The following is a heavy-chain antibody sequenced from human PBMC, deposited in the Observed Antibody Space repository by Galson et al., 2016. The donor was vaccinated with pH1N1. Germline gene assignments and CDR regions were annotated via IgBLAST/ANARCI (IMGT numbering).Heavy chain of an antibody. J-gene: IGHJ5*02. D-gene: IGHD3-10*01. CDR3: ARLSGSRWLDP. CDR1: GYMFTSYG. V-gene: IGHV1-18*01. Sequence: SCKASGYMFTSYGITWVRQAPGQGLEWMGLISGYNGNTHYAQKFRGRLTMTTDTSTTTAYMELRSPRSDDTAFYYCARLSGSRWLDPWGQGTLVTVSS. CDR2: ISGYNGNT.